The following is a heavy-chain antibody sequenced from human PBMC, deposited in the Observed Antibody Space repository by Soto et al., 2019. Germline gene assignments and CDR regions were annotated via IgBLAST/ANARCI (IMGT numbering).Heavy chain of an antibody. CDR1: GGTFSSYA. Sequence: QVQLVQSGAEVKKPGSSVKVSCKASGGTFSSYAISWVRQAPGQGLEWMGGIIPIFGTANYAQKFQGRVTITADESTSTAYMELSSLRSEDTAVYYCARPNGDTAKRRGYYFDYWGQGTLVTVSS. CDR2: IIPIFGTA. D-gene: IGHD5-18*01. V-gene: IGHV1-69*01. CDR3: ARPNGDTAKRRGYYFDY. J-gene: IGHJ4*02.